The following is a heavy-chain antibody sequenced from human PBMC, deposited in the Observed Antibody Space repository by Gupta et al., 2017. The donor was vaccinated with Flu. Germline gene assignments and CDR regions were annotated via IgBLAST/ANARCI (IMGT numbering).Heavy chain of an antibody. CDR2: IWYDGSNK. J-gene: IGHJ6*02. V-gene: IGHV3-33*01. D-gene: IGHD2-2*01. CDR3: ARDIVVTGFPTGVGYYYYGMDV. CDR1: GFTFSSYG. Sequence: QVQLVESGGGVVQPGRSLRLSCAASGFTFSSYGMHWVRQAPGKGLEWVAVIWYDGSNKYYADSVKGRFTISRDNSKNTLYLQMNSLRAEDTAVYYCARDIVVTGFPTGVGYYYYGMDVWGQGTTVTVSS.